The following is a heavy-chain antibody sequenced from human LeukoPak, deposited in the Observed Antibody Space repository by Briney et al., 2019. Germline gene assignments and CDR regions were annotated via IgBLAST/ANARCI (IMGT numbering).Heavy chain of an antibody. Sequence: GGSLRLSCAASGFTFSTYSMNWVRQAPGKGLEWVSYISSSSSTIYYADSVKGRFTISRDNAKNSLYLQMNSLRAEDTAVYYCARDFRAYPYYFDYWGQGTLVTVSS. J-gene: IGHJ4*02. CDR2: ISSSSSTI. CDR3: ARDFRAYPYYFDY. V-gene: IGHV3-48*04. CDR1: GFTFSTYS.